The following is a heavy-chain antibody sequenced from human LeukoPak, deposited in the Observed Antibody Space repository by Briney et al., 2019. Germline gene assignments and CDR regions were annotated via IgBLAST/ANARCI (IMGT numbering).Heavy chain of an antibody. J-gene: IGHJ4*02. CDR3: VTKGVGTSYYFDY. D-gene: IGHD1-26*01. CDR1: GYSFTSYW. Sequence: HGESLKISCKGSGYSFTSYWIGWVRQMPGKGLEWMGIIYPGDSDTRYSPSFQGQVTISADKSISTAYLQWSSLQASDTATYYCVTKGVGTSYYFDYWGQGTLVTVSS. CDR2: IYPGDSDT. V-gene: IGHV5-51*01.